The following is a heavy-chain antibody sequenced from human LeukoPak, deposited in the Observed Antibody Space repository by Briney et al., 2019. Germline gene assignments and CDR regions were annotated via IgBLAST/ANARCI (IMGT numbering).Heavy chain of an antibody. Sequence: ASVKVSCKASGYTFTSYYMHWVRQAPGQGLEWMGIINPSGGSASYAQKFQGRVTMTRDTSTSTVYMELSSLRSEDTAVYYCARDGYCSGGSCYYWYFDLWGRGTLVTVSS. D-gene: IGHD2-15*01. CDR2: INPSGGSA. J-gene: IGHJ2*01. CDR3: ARDGYCSGGSCYYWYFDL. CDR1: GYTFTSYY. V-gene: IGHV1-46*01.